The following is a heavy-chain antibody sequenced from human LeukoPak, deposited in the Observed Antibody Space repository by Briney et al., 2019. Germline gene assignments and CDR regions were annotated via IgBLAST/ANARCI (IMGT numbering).Heavy chain of an antibody. CDR2: IGTAGDP. Sequence: GGSLRLSCAASGFTFSSYVMHWVRQATGKGLEWVSAIGTAGDPYYPGSVKGRFTISRENAKNSLYLQMNSLRAGDTAVYYCARALRVRGVMSGAFDIWGQGTMVTVSS. J-gene: IGHJ3*02. CDR3: ARALRVRGVMSGAFDI. V-gene: IGHV3-13*05. D-gene: IGHD3-10*01. CDR1: GFTFSSYV.